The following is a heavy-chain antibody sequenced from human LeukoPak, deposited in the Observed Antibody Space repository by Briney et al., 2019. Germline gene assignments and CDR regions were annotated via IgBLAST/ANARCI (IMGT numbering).Heavy chain of an antibody. CDR3: ARGPPDRYNWNDPYFDY. J-gene: IGHJ4*02. Sequence: PSETLSLTCTVSGGSISSSTYYWGWIRQPPGKGLEWIGSIYYSGSTFYNPSLKSRVTISVDTSKNQFSLKLSSVTAADTAVYYCARGPPDRYNWNDPYFDYWGQGTLVTVSS. D-gene: IGHD1-20*01. CDR2: IYYSGST. CDR1: GGSISSSTYY. V-gene: IGHV4-39*01.